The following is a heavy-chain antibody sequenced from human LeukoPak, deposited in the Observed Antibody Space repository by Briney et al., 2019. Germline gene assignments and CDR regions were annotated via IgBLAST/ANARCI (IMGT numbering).Heavy chain of an antibody. Sequence: AGSLTLSCAASGFTFSDYYRTWIRQAPGKGLEWISYMSGSGTTIYYPDSVNGRFTIYRDKANNSLYLQMNSLRAEDTAVYYCVRDVDDYDHHRGDSWGQGTLVTVSS. D-gene: IGHD4-17*01. CDR2: MSGSGTTI. CDR3: VRDVDDYDHHRGDS. J-gene: IGHJ4*02. CDR1: GFTFSDYY. V-gene: IGHV3-11*01.